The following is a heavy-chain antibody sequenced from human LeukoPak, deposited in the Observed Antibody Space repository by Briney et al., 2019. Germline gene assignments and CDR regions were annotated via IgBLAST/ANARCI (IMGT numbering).Heavy chain of an antibody. CDR2: ISGRGGST. Sequence: GGSLRLSCAASGFTFSNYAMSWVRQAPGKGLEWVSSISGRGGSTYYADSVKGRFTISRDNSKSTLYLQMNSLRAEDTAVYYCAGSSGYYYIHLYYFDYWGQGTLVTVSS. D-gene: IGHD3-22*01. V-gene: IGHV3-23*01. CDR3: AGSSGYYYIHLYYFDY. J-gene: IGHJ4*02. CDR1: GFTFSNYA.